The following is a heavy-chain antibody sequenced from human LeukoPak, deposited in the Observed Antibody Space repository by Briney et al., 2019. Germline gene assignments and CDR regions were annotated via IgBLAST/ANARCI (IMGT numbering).Heavy chain of an antibody. Sequence: PSENLSLTCTVAGGSISINNYYWGWIRQPPGKGLEWIGNIYYSGSTYYNPSLKSRVTISVDTSKNQFSLKLSSVTAADTAVYYCARLPRYDFWSWGQGTLVTVSS. D-gene: IGHD3-3*01. CDR2: IYYSGST. J-gene: IGHJ4*02. V-gene: IGHV4-39*01. CDR1: GGSISINNYY. CDR3: ARLPRYDFWS.